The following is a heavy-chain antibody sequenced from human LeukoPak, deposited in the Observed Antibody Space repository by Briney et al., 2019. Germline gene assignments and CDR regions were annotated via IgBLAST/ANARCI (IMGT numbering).Heavy chain of an antibody. V-gene: IGHV1-69*05. CDR3: AVTYSSSSRGDY. D-gene: IGHD6-6*01. CDR2: ITPIFGTA. Sequence: GASVKVSCKASGGTFSSYAISWVRQAPGQGLEWMGGITPIFGTANYAQKFQGRVTITTDESTSTAYMELSSLRSEDTAVYYCAVTYSSSSRGDYWGQGTLVTVSS. CDR1: GGTFSSYA. J-gene: IGHJ4*02.